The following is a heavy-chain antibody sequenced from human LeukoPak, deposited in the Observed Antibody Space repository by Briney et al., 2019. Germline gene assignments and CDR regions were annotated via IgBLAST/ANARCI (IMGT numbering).Heavy chain of an antibody. Sequence: PSETLSLTCTVSGGSISSYYWSWIRQTAGKGLEWIGRIYVSGSTSYNPSLKSRVTISVDTSKNQFSLKLSSVTAADTAVYYCAREGAVWNIVVVVAATQYNWFDPWGQGTLVTVSS. CDR1: GGSISSYY. D-gene: IGHD2-15*01. V-gene: IGHV4-4*07. J-gene: IGHJ5*02. CDR3: AREGAVWNIVVVVAATQYNWFDP. CDR2: IYVSGST.